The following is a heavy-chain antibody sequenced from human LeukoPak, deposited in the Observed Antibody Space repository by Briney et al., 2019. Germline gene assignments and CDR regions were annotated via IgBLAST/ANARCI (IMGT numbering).Heavy chain of an antibody. CDR2: IWYDGTTK. D-gene: IGHD4-17*01. J-gene: IGHJ4*02. Sequence: GRSLRLSCAASGFFFSTYGIHWVRQAPGKGLEWVAGIWYDGTTKYYADSVKGRFTISRDNSKNTVSLQMDSLRAEDTAVYSCARAPDYGDYVGYFDFWGQGAQVTVSS. V-gene: IGHV3-33*01. CDR3: ARAPDYGDYVGYFDF. CDR1: GFFFSTYG.